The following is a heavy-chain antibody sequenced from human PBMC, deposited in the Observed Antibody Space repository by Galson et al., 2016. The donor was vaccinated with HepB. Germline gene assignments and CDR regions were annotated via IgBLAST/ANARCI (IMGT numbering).Heavy chain of an antibody. Sequence: SLRLSCAASGFSFSDSTMHWVRQASGKGLEWIGRIKKKADRYATTYVASVKGRFTISRDESENTAYLQMNSLETEDTAVYYCAGRRDGSGDGFDIWGQGTMVTVTS. V-gene: IGHV3-73*01. D-gene: IGHD5-24*01. CDR3: AGRRDGSGDGFDI. J-gene: IGHJ3*02. CDR1: GFSFSDST. CDR2: IKKKADRYAT.